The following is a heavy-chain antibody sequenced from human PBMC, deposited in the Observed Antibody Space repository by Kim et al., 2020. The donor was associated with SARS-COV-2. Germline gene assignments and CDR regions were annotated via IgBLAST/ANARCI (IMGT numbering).Heavy chain of an antibody. CDR1: GYSFTSYW. Sequence: GESLKISCQGSGYSFTSYWIGWVRQMPGKGLEWMGIIYPADSETRYSPSFQGQVTISADKSISTAYLQWSSLKTSDTAMYYCAGSAKVATIYHFDYWGQGTLVTVSS. D-gene: IGHD5-12*01. CDR3: AGSAKVATIYHFDY. J-gene: IGHJ4*02. V-gene: IGHV5-51*01. CDR2: IYPADSET.